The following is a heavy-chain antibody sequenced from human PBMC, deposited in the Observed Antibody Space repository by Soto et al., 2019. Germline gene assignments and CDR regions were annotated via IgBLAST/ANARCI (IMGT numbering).Heavy chain of an antibody. CDR1: GYTFPSYG. D-gene: IGHD2-2*01. CDR2: ISAYNGNT. J-gene: IGHJ5*02. CDR3: ARTGAVPAAISWFAP. Sequence: ASVKVSCKAPGYTFPSYGICWVRQAHRQGLEWMGWISAYNGNTNYAQKVQGRVTMTKDTSTSTAYMELRSLRSDDTAVYYCARTGAVPAAISWFAPWGQGTLVTVSS. V-gene: IGHV1-18*01.